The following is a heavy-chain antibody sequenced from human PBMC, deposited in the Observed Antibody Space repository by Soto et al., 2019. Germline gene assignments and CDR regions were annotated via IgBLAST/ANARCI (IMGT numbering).Heavy chain of an antibody. CDR3: AAEKYPNNWFGP. J-gene: IGHJ5*02. CDR1: GLPFPASA. Sequence: GASVKVSCKVSGLPFPASAVQWVRQARGQRPEWIGWIVFGSGNTGYAQKFQERVTITRDMSTSTAYMEMTSLRVDDTAVYYCAAEKYPNNWFGPWGQGTLVTVSS. V-gene: IGHV1-58*01. CDR2: IVFGSGNT.